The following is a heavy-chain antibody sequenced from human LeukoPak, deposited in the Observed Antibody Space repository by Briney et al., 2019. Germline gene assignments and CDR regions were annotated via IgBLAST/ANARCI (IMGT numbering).Heavy chain of an antibody. Sequence: SVKVSCKASGGTFSSYAIMWVRQAPGQGLEWMGGIIPMFDTADYAQKFQGRVTFTADESTNTAYMELSSLRSEDTAVYYCARGYSGYHDAFHIWGQGTMVTVSS. CDR2: IIPMFDTA. V-gene: IGHV1-69*13. CDR1: GGTFSSYA. J-gene: IGHJ3*02. CDR3: ARGYSGYHDAFHI. D-gene: IGHD1-26*01.